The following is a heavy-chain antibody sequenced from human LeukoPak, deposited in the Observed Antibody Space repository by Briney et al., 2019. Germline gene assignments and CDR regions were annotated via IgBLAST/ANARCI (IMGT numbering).Heavy chain of an antibody. CDR3: AKGSCSSTSCYVPNYFDY. D-gene: IGHD2-2*01. CDR2: ISGSGGST. Sequence: GGSLRLSCAASGFTFSSYVMSWVRQAPGKGLEWVSAISGSGGSTYYADSVKGRFTISRDNSKNTLYLQMNSLRAEDTAVYYCAKGSCSSTSCYVPNYFDYWGQGTLVTVSS. CDR1: GFTFSSYV. J-gene: IGHJ4*02. V-gene: IGHV3-23*01.